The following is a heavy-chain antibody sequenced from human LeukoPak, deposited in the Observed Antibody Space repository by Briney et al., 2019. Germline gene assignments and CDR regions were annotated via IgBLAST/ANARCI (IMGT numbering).Heavy chain of an antibody. CDR3: ASLIKYPRTFDY. Sequence: GGSLRLSCATSQFNFNRFGMTWVRQAPGKGLEWVSSISGNGASTQYADSVQGRFAISRDNSKNTLYLQMNSLRAEDTAVYYCASLIKYPRTFDYWGQGTLVTVSS. CDR1: QFNFNRFG. V-gene: IGHV3-23*01. CDR2: ISGNGAST. J-gene: IGHJ4*02. D-gene: IGHD3-16*01.